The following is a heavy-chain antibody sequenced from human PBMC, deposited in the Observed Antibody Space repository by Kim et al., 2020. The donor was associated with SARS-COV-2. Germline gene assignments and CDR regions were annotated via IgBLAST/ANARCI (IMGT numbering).Heavy chain of an antibody. J-gene: IGHJ4*02. CDR3: AKSRGVRFLEWFWHYFDY. CDR1: GFTFSSYA. CDR2: ISGSGGST. D-gene: IGHD3-3*01. Sequence: GGSLRLSCAASGFTFSSYAMSWVRQAPGKGLEWVSAISGSGGSTYYADSVKGRFTISRDNSKNTLYLQMNSLRAEDTAVYYCAKSRGVRFLEWFWHYFDYWGQGTLVTVSS. V-gene: IGHV3-23*01.